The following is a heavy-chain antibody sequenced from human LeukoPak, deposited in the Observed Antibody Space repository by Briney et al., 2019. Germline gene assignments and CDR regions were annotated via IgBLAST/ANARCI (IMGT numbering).Heavy chain of an antibody. CDR3: ARDGDFWSGSVDYYYYYMDV. CDR1: GFTFSSYW. CDR2: IKQDGSEK. V-gene: IGHV3-7*03. Sequence: PGGSLRLSCAASGFTFSSYWMSWVRQAPGKGLEWVANIKQDGSEKYYVDSVKGRFTISRDNAKNSLYLQMNSLRAEDTALYYCARDGDFWSGSVDYYYYYMDVWGKGTTVTVSS. J-gene: IGHJ6*03. D-gene: IGHD3-3*01.